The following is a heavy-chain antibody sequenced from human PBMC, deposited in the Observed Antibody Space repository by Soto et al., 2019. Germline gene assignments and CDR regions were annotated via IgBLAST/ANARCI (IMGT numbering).Heavy chain of an antibody. CDR3: ARAPDPIGWHDY. J-gene: IGHJ4*02. CDR1: GFTLSSYW. D-gene: IGHD6-19*01. Sequence: GGSLRLSCAASGFTLSSYWMHWVRQAPGKGLEWVSRINRDGSSTSYADSVKGRFTISRDSAKNTLYLQMNSLRAEDTAVYYCARAPDPIGWHDYWGQGTLVTVSS. V-gene: IGHV3-74*01. CDR2: INRDGSST.